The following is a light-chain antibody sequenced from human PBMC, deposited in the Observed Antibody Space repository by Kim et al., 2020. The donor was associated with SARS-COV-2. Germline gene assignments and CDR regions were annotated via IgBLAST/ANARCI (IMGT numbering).Light chain of an antibody. Sequence: SPGESATPACRASQSVSSNYLAWYQQKPGRAPRLLIYGASSRATGIPDRFSGSGSGTDFTLTITRLEPEDFAVYYCQQYSSSPATFGQGTKVDIK. CDR1: QSVSSNY. J-gene: IGKJ1*01. V-gene: IGKV3-20*01. CDR2: GAS. CDR3: QQYSSSPAT.